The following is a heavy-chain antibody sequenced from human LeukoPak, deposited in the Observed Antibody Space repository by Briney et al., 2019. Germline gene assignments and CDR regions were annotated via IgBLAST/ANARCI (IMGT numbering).Heavy chain of an antibody. CDR2: IYTSGST. V-gene: IGHV4-4*07. D-gene: IGHD6-19*01. CDR3: ARDALFSVAGYYFDY. Sequence: SETLSLTCAVYGGSFSGYYWSWIRQPPGKGLEWIGRIYTSGSTNYNPSLKSRVTMSVDTSKNQFSLKLSSVTAADTAVYYCARDALFSVAGYYFDYWGQGTLVTVSS. CDR1: GGSFSGYY. J-gene: IGHJ4*02.